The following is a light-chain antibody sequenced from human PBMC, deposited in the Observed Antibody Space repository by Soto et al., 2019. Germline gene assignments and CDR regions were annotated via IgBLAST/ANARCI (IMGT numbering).Light chain of an antibody. CDR2: AAS. J-gene: IGKJ4*01. V-gene: IGKV1-8*01. CDR1: QGISSY. Sequence: AIRMTQSPSSLSASTGDRVTITCRASQGISSYLAWYQQKPGKAPKLLIYAASTLQSGVPSRFSGSASGKDFTLTISCLKSEDFATYSCQQYYSSPLTLGGGTKVDIK. CDR3: QQYYSSPLT.